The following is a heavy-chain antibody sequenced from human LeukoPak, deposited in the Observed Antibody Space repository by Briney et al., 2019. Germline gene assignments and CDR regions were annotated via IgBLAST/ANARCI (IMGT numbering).Heavy chain of an antibody. CDR3: ARDSRTEYYDSSGVKDY. D-gene: IGHD3-22*01. CDR2: ISSSSSYI. Sequence: GGSLRLSCAASGFTFSSYSMNWVRQAPGEGLEWVSSISSSSSYIYYADSVKGRFTISRDNAKNSLYLQMNSLRAEDTAVYYCARDSRTEYYDSSGVKDYWGQGTLVTVSS. V-gene: IGHV3-21*01. CDR1: GFTFSSYS. J-gene: IGHJ4*02.